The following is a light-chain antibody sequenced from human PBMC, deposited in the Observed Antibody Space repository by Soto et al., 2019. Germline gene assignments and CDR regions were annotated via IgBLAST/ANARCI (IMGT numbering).Light chain of an antibody. CDR2: DVT. J-gene: IGLJ2*01. CDR3: CSYEGTYTPP. CDR1: SSDVGGYNY. Sequence: QSALTQPRSVSGSPGQSVTISCTGTSSDVGGYNYVSWYQRHPGKAPKLIIYDVTKRPSGVPDRFSGSKSGNTASLTISGLQAEDEADYFCCSYEGTYTPPFGGGTKLTVL. V-gene: IGLV2-11*01.